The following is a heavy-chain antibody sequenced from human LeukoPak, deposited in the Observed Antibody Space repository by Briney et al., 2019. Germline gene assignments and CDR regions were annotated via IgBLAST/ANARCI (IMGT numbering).Heavy chain of an antibody. CDR3: ARQTLWFGDPGWFDP. J-gene: IGHJ5*02. V-gene: IGHV4-39*01. CDR1: GVSISGSYYY. D-gene: IGHD3-10*01. Sequence: SETLSLTCAVSGVSISGSYYYWGWIRQPPGKGLEWIGSIYYSGSTYYNPSLKSRVTISVDTSKNQFSLKLSSVTAADTAVYYCARQTLWFGDPGWFDPWGQGTLVTVSS. CDR2: IYYSGST.